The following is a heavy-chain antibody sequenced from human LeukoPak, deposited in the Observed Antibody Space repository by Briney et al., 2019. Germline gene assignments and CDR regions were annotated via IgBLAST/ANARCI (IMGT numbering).Heavy chain of an antibody. CDR3: ARSGIQLWSTYFDY. V-gene: IGHV3-7*01. J-gene: IGHJ4*02. CDR2: IKQDGSEK. Sequence: PGGSLRLSCAASGFTSSSYWMSWVRQAPGKGLEWVANIKQDGSEKYYVDSVKGRFTISRDNAKNSLYLQVNSLRAEDTAVYYCARSGIQLWSTYFDYWGQGTLVTVSS. D-gene: IGHD5-18*01. CDR1: GFTSSSYW.